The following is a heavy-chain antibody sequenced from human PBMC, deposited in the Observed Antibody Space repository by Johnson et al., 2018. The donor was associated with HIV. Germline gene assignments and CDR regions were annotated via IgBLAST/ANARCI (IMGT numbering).Heavy chain of an antibody. CDR2: IKQDASEK. CDR1: GFTFSSYW. D-gene: IGHD5-24*01. Sequence: EQLVESGGGLVKPGGSLRLSCAASGFTFSSYWMSWVRQAPGKGLECVANIKQDASEKYYVDSLKGRFTISRDNAKNSLYLQMNSLRAEDTAVYYCGRWLQSRGDAFDIWGQGTMVTVSS. J-gene: IGHJ3*02. V-gene: IGHV3-7*03. CDR3: GRWLQSRGDAFDI.